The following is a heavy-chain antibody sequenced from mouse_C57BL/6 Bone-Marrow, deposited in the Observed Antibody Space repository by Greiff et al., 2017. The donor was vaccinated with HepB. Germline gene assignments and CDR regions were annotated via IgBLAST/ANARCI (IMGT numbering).Heavy chain of an antibody. CDR1: DSEVFPIAY. Sequence: VQLQQSGSELRSPGSSVKLSCKDFDSEVFPIAYMSWVRQKPGHGFEWIGGILPSIGRTIYGEKFEDKATLDADTLSNTAYLELNSLTSEDSAIYYCARGSGGSRYFDVWGTGTTVTVSS. D-gene: IGHD1-1*02. CDR2: ILPSIGRT. V-gene: IGHV15-2*01. J-gene: IGHJ1*03. CDR3: ARGSGGSRYFDV.